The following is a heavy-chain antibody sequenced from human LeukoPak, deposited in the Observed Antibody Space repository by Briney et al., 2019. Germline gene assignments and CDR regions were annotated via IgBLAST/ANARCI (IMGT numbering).Heavy chain of an antibody. CDR2: IIPIFGTA. Sequence: GASVKVSCKASGGTFSRYAMSWVRQAPGQGLEWMGGIIPIFGTASFAQKFQGRVTITADESTGTAYMKLSSLRSEDTAVYYCARVVTPRYCSTPSCYWKGWFDPWGQGTLVTVSS. D-gene: IGHD2-2*01. J-gene: IGHJ5*02. CDR3: ARVVTPRYCSTPSCYWKGWFDP. V-gene: IGHV1-69*13. CDR1: GGTFSRYA.